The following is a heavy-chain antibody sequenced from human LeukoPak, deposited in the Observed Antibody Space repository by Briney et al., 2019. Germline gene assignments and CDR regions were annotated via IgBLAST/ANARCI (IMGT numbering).Heavy chain of an antibody. CDR2: IRYDGSNK. J-gene: IGHJ4*02. Sequence: TGGSLRLSCAASGFTFSSYGMHWVRQAPSKGLEWVGFIRYDGSNKYYADSVKGRFTISRDNSKNTLYLQMNSLRAEDTAVYYCAKDRPTSGWYRYFDYWGQGTLVTVSS. CDR1: GFTFSSYG. V-gene: IGHV3-30*02. D-gene: IGHD6-19*01. CDR3: AKDRPTSGWYRYFDY.